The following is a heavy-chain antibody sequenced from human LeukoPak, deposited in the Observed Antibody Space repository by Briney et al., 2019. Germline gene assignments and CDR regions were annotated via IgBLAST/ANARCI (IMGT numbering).Heavy chain of an antibody. V-gene: IGHV1-3*01. J-gene: IGHJ6*02. CDR3: AAPLPITFYYYYYGMDV. CDR1: GYTFTSYA. CDR2: INAGNGNT. Sequence: ASVKVSCKASGYTFTSYAMHWVRQAPGQRLEWMGWINAGNGNTKYSQKFQGRVTITRDTSASTAYMELSSLRSEDTAVYYCAAPLPITFYYYYYGMDVWGQGTTVTVSS. D-gene: IGHD2/OR15-2a*01.